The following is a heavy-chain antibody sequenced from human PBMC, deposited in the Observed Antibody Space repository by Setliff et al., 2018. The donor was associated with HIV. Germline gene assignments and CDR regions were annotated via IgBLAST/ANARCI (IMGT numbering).Heavy chain of an antibody. V-gene: IGHV4-4*02. CDR3: ARDHVFGSRTGFDP. CDR1: GGPLNSRNW. J-gene: IGHJ5*02. D-gene: IGHD3-10*01. CDR2: VFHSGSA. Sequence: SETLSLTCAVSGGPLNSRNWWSWVRQPPGKGLEWIGVVFHSGSANSNASLRSRVMISVDTSKNQFSLKLSAVTAADTAVYYCARDHVFGSRTGFDPWGPGILVTV.